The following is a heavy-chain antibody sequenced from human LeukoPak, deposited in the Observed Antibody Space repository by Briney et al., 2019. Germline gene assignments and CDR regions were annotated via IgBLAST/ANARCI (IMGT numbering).Heavy chain of an antibody. CDR1: GDSVSSGSNY. CDR2: IYNSWTT. Sequence: KPSETLSLTCTVSGDSVSSGSNYWSWIRQPAGKGLEWIGRIYNSWTTNYNPSLKSRVTISVDTSKNQFSLKLSSVTAAGTAVYYCARDSRGAFDIWGQGTMVTVSS. CDR3: ARDSRGAFDI. J-gene: IGHJ3*02. V-gene: IGHV4-61*02.